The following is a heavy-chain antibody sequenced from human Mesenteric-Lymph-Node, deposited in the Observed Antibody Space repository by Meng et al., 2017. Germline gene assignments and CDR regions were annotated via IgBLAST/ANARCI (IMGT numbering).Heavy chain of an antibody. Sequence: VHLQQGAAALLNPSETLSLTCAVYGGSFSGYYWSWIRQPPGKGLEWIGEINHSGSTNYNPSLKSRVTISVDTSKNQFSLKLSSVTAADTAVYYCARVGAYCGGDCYHPRWGQGTLVTVSS. CDR1: GGSFSGYY. V-gene: IGHV4-34*01. CDR2: INHSGST. CDR3: ARVGAYCGGDCYHPR. J-gene: IGHJ4*02. D-gene: IGHD2-21*02.